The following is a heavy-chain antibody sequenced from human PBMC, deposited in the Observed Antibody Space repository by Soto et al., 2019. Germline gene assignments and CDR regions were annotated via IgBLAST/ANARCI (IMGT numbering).Heavy chain of an antibody. CDR1: GGSISSNY. CDR2: VYNSGST. V-gene: IGHV4-59*01. J-gene: IGHJ4*02. D-gene: IGHD6-13*01. CDR3: ARYRREAVAGYTLDN. Sequence: SETPTLTCTVSGGSISSNYLTWIRQPPGKGLEWIGYVYNSGSTNYNPSVKSRVTISEDTSKSQFSLKVNSMTAADTAVYYCARYRREAVAGYTLDNWGQGILVTVSS.